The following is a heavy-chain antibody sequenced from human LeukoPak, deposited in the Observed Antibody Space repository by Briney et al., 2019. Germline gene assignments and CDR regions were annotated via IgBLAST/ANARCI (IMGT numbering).Heavy chain of an antibody. CDR1: GFTLSNYW. J-gene: IGHJ4*02. Sequence: GGSLRLSCAASGFTLSNYWMSWVRQAPGKGLEWVANIKQDGSEKYYVDSVKGRFTISRDSAKNSLYLQMNSLRAEDTAVYYCAREEQLIHLDYWGQGTLVTVSS. CDR2: IKQDGSEK. D-gene: IGHD6-6*01. CDR3: AREEQLIHLDY. V-gene: IGHV3-7*01.